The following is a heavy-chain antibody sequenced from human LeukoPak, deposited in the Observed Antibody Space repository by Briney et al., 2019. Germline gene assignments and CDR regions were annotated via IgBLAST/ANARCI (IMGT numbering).Heavy chain of an antibody. CDR1: GFTFSSYA. Sequence: PGGSLRLSCAASGFTFSSYAMHWVRQAPGKGLEYVSAISSNGGSTYYANSVKGRFTISRDSSKNTLYLQMGSLRAEDMAVYYCARDFRGDYWGQGTLVTVSS. J-gene: IGHJ4*02. V-gene: IGHV3-64*01. D-gene: IGHD3-10*01. CDR3: ARDFRGDY. CDR2: ISSNGGST.